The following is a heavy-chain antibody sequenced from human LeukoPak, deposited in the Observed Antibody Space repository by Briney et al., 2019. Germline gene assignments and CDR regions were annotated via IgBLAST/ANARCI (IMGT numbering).Heavy chain of an antibody. CDR1: GGSFSGYY. V-gene: IGHV4-34*01. J-gene: IGHJ6*02. CDR3: ARSWPPRLWFGESKYYYYYGMDV. CDR2: INHSGST. D-gene: IGHD3-10*01. Sequence: SETLSLTCAVYGGSFSGYYWSWIRQPPGKGLEWIGEINHSGSTNYNPSLKSRVTISVDTSKNQFSLKLSSVTAADTAVYYCARSWPPRLWFGESKYYYYYGMDVWGQGTTVTVSS.